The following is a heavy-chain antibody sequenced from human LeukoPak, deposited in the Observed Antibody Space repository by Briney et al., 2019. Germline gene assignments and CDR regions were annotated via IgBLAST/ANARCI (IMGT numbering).Heavy chain of an antibody. Sequence: GGSLRLSCAASGFTFSLYAMSWVRQAPAKGLEWVAMIWFDGKNTHYVDSVKGRFTISRDNSKNTVDLRMNSLRAEDTAVYYCTRDPPSSGWSFDYWGQGTLVTVSS. D-gene: IGHD6-19*01. CDR1: GFTFSLYA. V-gene: IGHV3-33*08. CDR3: TRDPPSSGWSFDY. J-gene: IGHJ4*02. CDR2: IWFDGKNT.